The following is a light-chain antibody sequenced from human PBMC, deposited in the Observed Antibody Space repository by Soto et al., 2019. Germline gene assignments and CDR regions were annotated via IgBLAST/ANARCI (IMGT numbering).Light chain of an antibody. J-gene: IGLJ1*01. CDR1: SRDVGSYNS. CDR3: SSFTPSTSYV. V-gene: IGLV2-14*03. CDR2: AVN. Sequence: QSALTQPASVSGSPGQSIALSCTGTSRDVGSYNSVSWYQQYPGKAPKLMMHAVNHRPSGISDRFSGSKSGNTVSLTIAGLQADDEADYYCSSFTPSTSYVFVTGTTLTVL.